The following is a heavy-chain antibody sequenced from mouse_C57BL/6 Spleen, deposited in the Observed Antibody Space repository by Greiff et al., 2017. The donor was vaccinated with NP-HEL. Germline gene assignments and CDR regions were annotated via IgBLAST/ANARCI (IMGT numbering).Heavy chain of an antibody. Sequence: EVQLQQSGPGMVKPSQSLSLTCTVTGYSITSGYDWHWIRHFPGNKLEWMGYISYSGSTNYNPSLKSRISISHDTSKNHFFLKLNSVTTEDTATYYCARVGISSYGSSYPYAMDYWGQGTSVTVSS. CDR3: ARVGISSYGSSYPYAMDY. CDR1: GYSITSGYD. V-gene: IGHV3-1*01. CDR2: ISYSGST. D-gene: IGHD1-1*01. J-gene: IGHJ4*01.